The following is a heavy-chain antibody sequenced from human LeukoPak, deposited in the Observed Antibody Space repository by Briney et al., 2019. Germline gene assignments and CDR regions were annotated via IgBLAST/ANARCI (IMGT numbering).Heavy chain of an antibody. CDR3: SIKDSSGYWDFDY. CDR2: ISYDGSNK. J-gene: IGHJ4*02. Sequence: PGKSLRLSCAVSGFNCSNYDMHWVRQAPGKGLEWVAVISYDGSNKWYADSVKGRFTISRDNSKNTLYLQMNSLRDEDTAVYYCSIKDSSGYWDFDYWGQGTQVTVSS. V-gene: IGHV3-30*03. CDR1: GFNCSNYD. D-gene: IGHD3-22*01.